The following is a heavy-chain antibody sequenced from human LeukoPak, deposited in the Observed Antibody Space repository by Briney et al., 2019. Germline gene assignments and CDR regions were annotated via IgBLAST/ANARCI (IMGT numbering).Heavy chain of an antibody. CDR1: GFTFSSYW. CDR3: ARGPVPRDYYYYMDV. V-gene: IGHV3-7*01. Sequence: PGGSLRLSCAASGFTFSSYWMSWVRQAPGKGLEWVANIKQDGSEKYYVDSVKGRFTISRDNAKNSLYLQMNSLRAEDTAVYYCARGPVPRDYYYYMDVWGKGTTVTISS. D-gene: IGHD6-19*01. J-gene: IGHJ6*03. CDR2: IKQDGSEK.